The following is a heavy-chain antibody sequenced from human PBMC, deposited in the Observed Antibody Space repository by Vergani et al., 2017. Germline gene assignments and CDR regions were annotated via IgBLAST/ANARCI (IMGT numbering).Heavy chain of an antibody. J-gene: IGHJ6*02. CDR1: GGSISSYY. D-gene: IGHD1-26*01. Sequence: QVQLQESGPGLVKPSETLSLTCTVSGGSISSYYWSWIRQPPGKGLEWIGYVYYSGSTNYTPSLKSRVTISVDTSKNQFYLKLSSVTAADTAVYYCAREVGATSMDVWGQGTTVTVSS. CDR3: AREVGATSMDV. CDR2: VYYSGST. V-gene: IGHV4-59*01.